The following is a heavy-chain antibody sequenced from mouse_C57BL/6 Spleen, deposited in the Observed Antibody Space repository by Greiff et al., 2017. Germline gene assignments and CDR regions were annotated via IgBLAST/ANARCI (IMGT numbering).Heavy chain of an antibody. D-gene: IGHD1-1*01. Sequence: VQLMESGPGLVQPSQSLSITCTVSGFSLTSYGVHWVRQSPGKGLEWLGVIWRGGSTDYNAAFISRLSISKDNSKSQVFFKMNSLQADDTAIYYCAISALLLARAMDYWGQGTSVTVSS. CDR1: GFSLTSYG. CDR3: AISALLLARAMDY. J-gene: IGHJ4*01. CDR2: IWRGGST. V-gene: IGHV2-2*01.